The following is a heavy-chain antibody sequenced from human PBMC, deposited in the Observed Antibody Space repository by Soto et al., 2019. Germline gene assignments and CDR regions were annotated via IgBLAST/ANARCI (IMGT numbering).Heavy chain of an antibody. J-gene: IGHJ3*02. D-gene: IGHD1-26*01. CDR2: IYYSGST. CDR1: GGSISGYY. Sequence: PSETLSLTCTVSGGSISGYYWSWIRQPPGKGLEWIGYIYYSGSTNYNPSLKSRVTISVDTSKNQFSLKLSSVTAADTAVYYCAGSGSHDAFDIWGQGTMVTVSS. CDR3: AGSGSHDAFDI. V-gene: IGHV4-59*01.